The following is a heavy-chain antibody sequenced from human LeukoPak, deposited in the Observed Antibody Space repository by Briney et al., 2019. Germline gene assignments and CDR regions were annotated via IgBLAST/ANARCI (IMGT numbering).Heavy chain of an antibody. V-gene: IGHV3-66*01. CDR1: GFTVSSNY. D-gene: IGHD1-14*01. CDR2: IYSGGST. Sequence: GGSLRLSCAASGFTVSSNYMSWVRQAPGKGLEWVSVIYSGGSTYYADSVKGRFTISRDNSKNTLYLQMNSLRAEDTAVYYCARDTQPDYYYYGMDVWGQGTTVTVSS. J-gene: IGHJ6*02. CDR3: ARDTQPDYYYYGMDV.